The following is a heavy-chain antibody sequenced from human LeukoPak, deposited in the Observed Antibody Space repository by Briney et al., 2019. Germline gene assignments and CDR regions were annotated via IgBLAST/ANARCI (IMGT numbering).Heavy chain of an antibody. CDR3: ARDHDILPGYYHVGAFDI. J-gene: IGHJ3*02. Sequence: GPVKVSCKASGYTFTSDGISWVRQAPGQGLEWMGWISAYNGNPNYAQKLQGRVTMTTDTSTSTAYMELRSLRSDDTAVYHCARDHDILPGYYHVGAFDIWGQGTMVTVSS. D-gene: IGHD3-9*01. V-gene: IGHV1-18*01. CDR2: ISAYNGNP. CDR1: GYTFTSDG.